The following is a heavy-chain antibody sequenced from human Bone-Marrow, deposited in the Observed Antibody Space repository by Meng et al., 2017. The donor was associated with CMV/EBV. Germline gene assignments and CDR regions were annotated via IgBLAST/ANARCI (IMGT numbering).Heavy chain of an antibody. V-gene: IGHV3-21*01. CDR3: ARVGGIREFDY. CDR1: GFTFSSYS. Sequence: GESLKISCAASGFTFSSYSMNWVRQAPGKGLEWVSSISSSSSYIYYADSVKGRFTISRDNAKNSLYLQMNSLRAEDTAVYYCARVGGIREFDYWGPGPLVTVSS. D-gene: IGHD6-13*01. CDR2: ISSSSSYI. J-gene: IGHJ4*02.